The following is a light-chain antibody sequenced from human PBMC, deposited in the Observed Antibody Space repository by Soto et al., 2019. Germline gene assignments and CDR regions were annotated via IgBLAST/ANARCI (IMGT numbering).Light chain of an antibody. CDR1: SGSIASNY. CDR3: QSYDSSVVV. J-gene: IGLJ2*01. CDR2: EDN. Sequence: NFMLTQPHSVSESPGKTVTISCTRSSGSIASNYVQWYQQRPGSAPTTVIYEDNQRPSGVPERFSGSIDSSSNSASLTISGLKTEDEADYYCQSYDSSVVVFGGGTKLTVL. V-gene: IGLV6-57*04.